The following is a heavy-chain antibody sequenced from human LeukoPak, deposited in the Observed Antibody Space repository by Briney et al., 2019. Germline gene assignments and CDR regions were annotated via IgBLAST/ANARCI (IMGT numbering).Heavy chain of an antibody. D-gene: IGHD3-22*01. CDR1: GYTFTSYD. V-gene: IGHV1-8*01. Sequence: ASVKVSCKASGYTFTSYDINWVRQAPGQALEWMGWMNPNSGNTGYAQKLQGRVTMTRNTSISTAYMALSSLRSEDTAVYYCARGFYDSSGYYYRDAFDIWGQGTMVTVSS. J-gene: IGHJ3*02. CDR3: ARGFYDSSGYYYRDAFDI. CDR2: MNPNSGNT.